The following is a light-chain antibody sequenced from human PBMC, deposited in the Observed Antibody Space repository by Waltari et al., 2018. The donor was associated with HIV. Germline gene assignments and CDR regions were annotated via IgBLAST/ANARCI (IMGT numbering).Light chain of an antibody. CDR3: AAWDDSLSGPV. CDR2: MNN. CDR1: GSNIGSNS. Sequence: QSVLTQPPSASGTPGQSVTISCSGSGSNIGSNSVYWYQHLPGTTPKRLIYMNNHRPSGFPDRCSGSKSGTSASLAISGLRSGDEADYYCAAWDDSLSGPVFGGGTKVTVL. V-gene: IGLV1-47*01. J-gene: IGLJ3*02.